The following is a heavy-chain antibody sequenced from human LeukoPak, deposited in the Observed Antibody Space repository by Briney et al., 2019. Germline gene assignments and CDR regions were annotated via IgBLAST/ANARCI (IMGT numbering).Heavy chain of an antibody. D-gene: IGHD4-11*01. CDR3: AKGNNSISYNFDY. CDR1: GFTFRDFS. V-gene: IGHV3-43*02. Sequence: GGSLRLSCAASGFTFRDFSMHWVRQVEGKGLEWVSLISGDGGVTHYGDSVRGRFTISRDNSKNSLYLQMSSLRVEDTALYYCAKGNNSISYNFDYWGQGTLVTVSS. CDR2: ISGDGGVT. J-gene: IGHJ4*02.